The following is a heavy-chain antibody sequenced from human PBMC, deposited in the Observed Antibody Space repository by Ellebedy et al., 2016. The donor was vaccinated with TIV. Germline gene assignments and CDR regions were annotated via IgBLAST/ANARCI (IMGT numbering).Heavy chain of an antibody. V-gene: IGHV4-34*01. CDR1: GGSLSGYY. J-gene: IGHJ4*02. Sequence: SETLSLTCAVYGGSLSGYYWSWIRQPPGKGLEWIGEISHTGSTYYNPSLKSRVTISVDRSKNQFSLKLSSVTAADTAVYYCARSSGYYYFPDYWGQGTLVTVSS. CDR3: ARSSGYYYFPDY. CDR2: ISHTGST. D-gene: IGHD3-22*01.